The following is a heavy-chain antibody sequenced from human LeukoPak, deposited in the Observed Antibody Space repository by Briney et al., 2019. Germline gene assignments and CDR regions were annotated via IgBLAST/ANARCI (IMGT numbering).Heavy chain of an antibody. CDR2: TSDRGDYT. J-gene: IGHJ4*02. CDR1: GFTFSSYS. CDR3: ARDDDYVKY. Sequence: GGSLRLSCAASGFTFSSYSMSWVRQAPGKGLEWVSGTSDRGDYTYYADSVKGRFTISRDNAKNSLYLQMNSLRAEDTAVYYCARDDDYVKYWGQGTLVTVSS. D-gene: IGHD4-17*01. V-gene: IGHV3-23*01.